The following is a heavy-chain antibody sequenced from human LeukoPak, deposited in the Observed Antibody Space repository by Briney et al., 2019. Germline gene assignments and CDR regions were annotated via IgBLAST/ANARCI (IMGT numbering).Heavy chain of an antibody. CDR3: ARGYPDDYYYYYGMDV. CDR2: INHSGST. J-gene: IGHJ6*02. CDR1: GGSFSDYY. V-gene: IGHV4-34*01. D-gene: IGHD5-24*01. Sequence: SETLSLTCAVYGGSFSDYYWSWIRQPPGKGLEWIGEINHSGSTNYNPSLKSRVTISVDTSKNQFSLKLSSVTAADTAVYYCARGYPDDYYYYYGMDVWGQGITVTVSS.